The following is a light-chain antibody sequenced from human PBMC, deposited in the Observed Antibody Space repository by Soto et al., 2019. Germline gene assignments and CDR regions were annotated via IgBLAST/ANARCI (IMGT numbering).Light chain of an antibody. Sequence: EVAFTQSPGTLSLSPGERATLSCRASQSVTANYLAWYQQKPGQAPRLLIYAASIGATGIPDRFSGSGSGTDFTLTISRLEPEDFAVYYCLQYGIPLWTFGQGTKVEIK. V-gene: IGKV3-20*01. CDR2: AAS. CDR1: QSVTANY. J-gene: IGKJ1*01. CDR3: LQYGIPLWT.